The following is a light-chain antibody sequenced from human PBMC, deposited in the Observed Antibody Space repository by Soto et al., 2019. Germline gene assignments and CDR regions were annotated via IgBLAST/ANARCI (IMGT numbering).Light chain of an antibody. V-gene: IGLV2-14*01. CDR2: EVS. CDR1: SSDVGGSNY. CDR3: SSYTNTRV. J-gene: IGLJ3*02. Sequence: QSVLTQPASVSGSPGQSITISCTGTSSDVGGSNYVSWYQQYPGKAPKLMIYEVSSRPSGVSNRFSGSKSGNTASLIISGLQAEDEADYYCSSYTNTRVFGGGTKVTVL.